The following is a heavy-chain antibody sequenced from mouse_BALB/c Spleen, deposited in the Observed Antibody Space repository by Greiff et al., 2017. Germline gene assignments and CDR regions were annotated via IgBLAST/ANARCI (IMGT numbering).Heavy chain of an antibody. CDR2: ISSGGSYT. Sequence: EVKLVESGGDLVKPGGSLKLSCAASGFTFSSYGMSWVRQTPDTRLEWVATISSGGSYTYYPDSVKGRFTISRDNAKNTLYLQMSSLKSEDTAMYYCARSFYDFYWYFDVWGAGTTVTVSS. V-gene: IGHV5-6*01. CDR3: ARSFYDFYWYFDV. J-gene: IGHJ1*01. D-gene: IGHD2-3*01. CDR1: GFTFSSYG.